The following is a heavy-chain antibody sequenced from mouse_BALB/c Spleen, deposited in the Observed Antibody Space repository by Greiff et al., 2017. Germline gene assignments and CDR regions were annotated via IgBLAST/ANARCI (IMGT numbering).Heavy chain of an antibody. V-gene: IGHV5-4*02. CDR1: GFTFSDYY. D-gene: IGHD2-3*01. CDR3: ARDNGYSAFAY. CDR2: ISDGGSYT. J-gene: IGHJ3*01. Sequence: EVQGVESGGGLVKPGGSLKLSCAASGFTFSDYYMYWVRQTPEKRLEWVATISDGGSYTYYPDSVKGRFTISRDNAKNNLYLQMSSLKSEDTAMYYCARDNGYSAFAYWGQGTLVTVSA.